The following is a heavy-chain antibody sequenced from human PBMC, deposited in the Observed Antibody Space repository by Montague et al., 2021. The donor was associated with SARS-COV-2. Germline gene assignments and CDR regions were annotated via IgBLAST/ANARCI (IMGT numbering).Heavy chain of an antibody. V-gene: IGHV4-59*13. Sequence: SETLSLTCTVSGGSISSYYWSWIRQPPGKGLEWIGYIYYSGSTNYNPSLKSRVTILVDTSKNQFSLKLSSVTAADTAVYYCARAYYDSSGYYGYFDYWGQGTLVTVSS. D-gene: IGHD3-22*01. CDR3: ARAYYDSSGYYGYFDY. CDR2: IYYSGST. J-gene: IGHJ4*02. CDR1: GGSISSYY.